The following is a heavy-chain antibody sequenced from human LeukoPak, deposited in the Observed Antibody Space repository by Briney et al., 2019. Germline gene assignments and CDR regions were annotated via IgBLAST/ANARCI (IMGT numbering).Heavy chain of an antibody. CDR2: INPSGGST. Sequence: ASVKVSCKASGYTFTSYYMHWVRQAPGQGLEWMGIINPSGGSTSYAQKFRGRVTMTRDMSTSTVYMELSSLRSEDTAVYYCARNKWLRDPYYYMDVWGKGATVTVSS. J-gene: IGHJ6*03. V-gene: IGHV1-46*01. CDR1: GYTFTSYY. D-gene: IGHD5-12*01. CDR3: ARNKWLRDPYYYMDV.